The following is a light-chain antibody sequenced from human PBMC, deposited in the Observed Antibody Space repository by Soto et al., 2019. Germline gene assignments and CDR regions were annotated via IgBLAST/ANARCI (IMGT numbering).Light chain of an antibody. Sequence: VLTQPASVSGSPGQSITISCSGTSSDIGAYDHVAWFQQFPGKTPKLVIYSISNRPSGVSYRFSGSKSGNTASLTISGLQADDEADYYGISYTVSRSYVFGPGTKVTVL. V-gene: IGLV2-14*01. CDR3: ISYTVSRSYV. CDR1: SSDIGAYDH. J-gene: IGLJ1*01. CDR2: SIS.